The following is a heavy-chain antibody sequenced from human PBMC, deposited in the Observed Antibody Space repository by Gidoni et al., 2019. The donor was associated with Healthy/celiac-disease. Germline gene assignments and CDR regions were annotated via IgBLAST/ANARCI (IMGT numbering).Heavy chain of an antibody. V-gene: IGHV3-21*01. CDR1: GFTFSSYS. CDR2: ISSSSSYI. CDR3: ARVHTEGRGR. D-gene: IGHD2-21*01. J-gene: IGHJ4*02. Sequence: EVQLVESGGGLVKPGGSLRLSCSSSGFTFSSYSMNWVRQAPGKGLEWVSSISSSSSYIYYADSVKGRFTISRDNAKNSLYLQMNSLRAEDTAVYYCARVHTEGRGRWGQGTLVTVSS.